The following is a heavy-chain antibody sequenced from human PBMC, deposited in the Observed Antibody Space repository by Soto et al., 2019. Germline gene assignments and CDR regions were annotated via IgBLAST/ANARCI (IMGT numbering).Heavy chain of an antibody. CDR3: AIFMKELAEPGSIDY. Sequence: SETLSLTCAVYGGSFSGYYWSWIRQPPGKGLEWIGEINHSGSTNYNPSLKSRVTISVDTSKNQFSLKLSSVTAADTAVYYCAIFMKELAEPGSIDYWCEGILVTVS. D-gene: IGHD6-13*01. J-gene: IGHJ4*02. V-gene: IGHV4-34*01. CDR2: INHSGST. CDR1: GGSFSGYY.